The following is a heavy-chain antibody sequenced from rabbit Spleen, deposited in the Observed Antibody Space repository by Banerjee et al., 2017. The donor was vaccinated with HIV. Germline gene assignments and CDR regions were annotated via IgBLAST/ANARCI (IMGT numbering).Heavy chain of an antibody. J-gene: IGHJ4*01. CDR3: ARAGGAGYGYAFHL. Sequence: QSLEESGGGLVKPEGSLTLTCTASGFSFSSSYYMFWVRQAPGKGLEWIACIYTGIGTNTDYASWAKGRFTISITSSTTVTLQMTTLTAADTATYFCARAGGAGYGYAFHLWGPGTLVTVS. CDR2: IYTGIGTNT. D-gene: IGHD6-1*01. CDR1: GFSFSSSYY. V-gene: IGHV1S40*01.